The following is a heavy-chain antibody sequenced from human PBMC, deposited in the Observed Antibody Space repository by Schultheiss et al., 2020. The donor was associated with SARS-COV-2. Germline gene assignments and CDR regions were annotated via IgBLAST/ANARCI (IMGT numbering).Heavy chain of an antibody. V-gene: IGHV3-30-3*01. CDR2: ISFDGNNK. CDR1: GFTFSSYA. CDR3: AKAQSCGSCPLT. Sequence: GGSLRLSCAASGFTFSSYAMHWVRQAPGKGLEWVAVISFDGNNKHYTDSVQGRFTTSRDNSKNTLYLQMNSLRAEDTAVYYCAKAQSCGSCPLTWGQGTLVTVSS. J-gene: IGHJ5*02. D-gene: IGHD2-15*01.